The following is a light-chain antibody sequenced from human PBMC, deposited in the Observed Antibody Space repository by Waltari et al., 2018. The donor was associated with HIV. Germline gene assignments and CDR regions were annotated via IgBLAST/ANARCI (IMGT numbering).Light chain of an antibody. CDR3: QQYYSTPLT. CDR2: WAS. J-gene: IGKJ1*01. V-gene: IGKV4-1*01. CDR1: QSIFYNSNSKNY. Sequence: DIVMTQPPASLPVSLGERAAINCKSSQSIFYNSNSKNYLAWYQQKPGQPPRLLIYWASTRESGCPDRFSGSGSGTDFTLTISSLQAEDVAVYYCQQYYSTPLTFGQGTKVEIK.